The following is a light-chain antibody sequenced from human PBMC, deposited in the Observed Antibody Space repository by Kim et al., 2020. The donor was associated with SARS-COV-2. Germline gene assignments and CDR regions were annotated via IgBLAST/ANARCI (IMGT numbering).Light chain of an antibody. V-gene: IGKV3D-15*03. CDR1: QSVSSN. Sequence: EIVMTQSPATLYVSPGERATLSCRASQSVSSNLAWYQQKPGQAPRLLIYGASIRATGIPARFSGSGSGTEFTLTISILQSEDFAVYYCQQYNNWPGTFGQGTKLEI. J-gene: IGKJ2*01. CDR2: GAS. CDR3: QQYNNWPGT.